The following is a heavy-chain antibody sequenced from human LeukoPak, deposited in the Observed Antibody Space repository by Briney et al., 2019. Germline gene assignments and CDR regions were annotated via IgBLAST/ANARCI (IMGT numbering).Heavy chain of an antibody. CDR3: ARLGSYHDF. J-gene: IGHJ4*02. CDR2: IHSSGGS. V-gene: IGHV4-4*09. D-gene: IGHD1-26*01. CDR1: GASISNYY. Sequence: SETLSLTCTVSGASISNYYWSWIRQTPEKGLEWMGHIHSSGGSSYYPSLKSRLTLSIDTSRNQPSLKLPSVTAADTAVYFCARLGSYHDFWGQGALVIVSS.